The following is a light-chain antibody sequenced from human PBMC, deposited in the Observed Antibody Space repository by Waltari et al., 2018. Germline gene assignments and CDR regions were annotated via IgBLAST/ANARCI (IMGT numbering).Light chain of an antibody. CDR3: QQSYSAPWT. V-gene: IGKV1-39*01. Sequence: DIRMTQSPSSLSASVGARVTITCRASQSISGYLNWYQQKPGKAPKLLIYAASSLQSGVPSRFRGIGSGTDFTLTISSLQPEDFATYYCQQSYSAPWTFGQGTKVEIK. J-gene: IGKJ1*01. CDR1: QSISGY. CDR2: AAS.